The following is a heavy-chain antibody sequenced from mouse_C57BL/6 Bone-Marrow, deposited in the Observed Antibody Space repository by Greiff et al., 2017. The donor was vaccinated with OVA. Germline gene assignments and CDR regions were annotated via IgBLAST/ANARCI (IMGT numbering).Heavy chain of an antibody. J-gene: IGHJ2*01. CDR3: TRGGLYQLRDYFDY. Sequence: QVQLKESGAELVRPGASVTLSCKASGYTFTDYEMHWVKQTPVHGLEWIGAIDPETGGTAYNQKFKGKAILTADKSSSTAYMELRSLTSEDSAVYYCTRGGLYQLRDYFDYWGQGTTLTVSS. CDR2: IDPETGGT. CDR1: GYTFTDYE. V-gene: IGHV1-15*01. D-gene: IGHD2-5*01.